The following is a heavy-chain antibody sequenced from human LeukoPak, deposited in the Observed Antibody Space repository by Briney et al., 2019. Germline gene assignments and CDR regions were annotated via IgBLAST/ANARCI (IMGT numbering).Heavy chain of an antibody. J-gene: IGHJ4*02. Sequence: PGRSLRLSCAASGFTFSSYAMHWVRQAPGKGLEWVAVISYDGSNKYYADSVKGRFTISRDNSKNTLYLQMNSLRAEDTAVYYCAKDEKYCSGNICYGKFDYWGQGTLVTVSS. CDR1: GFTFSSYA. CDR3: AKDEKYCSGNICYGKFDY. V-gene: IGHV3-30-3*01. D-gene: IGHD2-15*01. CDR2: ISYDGSNK.